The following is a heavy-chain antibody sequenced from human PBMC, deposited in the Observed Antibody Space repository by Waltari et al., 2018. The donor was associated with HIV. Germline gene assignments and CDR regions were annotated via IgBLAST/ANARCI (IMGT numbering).Heavy chain of an antibody. CDR3: ARSGVGQWRVRGWVMDL. J-gene: IGHJ2*01. V-gene: IGHV3-23*01. CDR1: GFNFRNSA. CDR2: LTGRGSDV. D-gene: IGHD3-10*01. Sequence: EVQILESGGGLIQPGGSLRLYCVTSGFNFRNSAMSLVRQAPGKGLEWVSGLTGRGSDVYYAYCGKGRFTSSRDNSKNTVYLQMRGLRDEDTAVYFCARSGVGQWRVRGWVMDLWGRGTPVTVSS.